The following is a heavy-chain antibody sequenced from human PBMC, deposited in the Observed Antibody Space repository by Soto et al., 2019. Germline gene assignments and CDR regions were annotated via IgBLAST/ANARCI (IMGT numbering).Heavy chain of an antibody. CDR1: GGSISSYY. CDR3: ARQFGYYDSSGNDAFDI. J-gene: IGHJ3*02. D-gene: IGHD3-22*01. V-gene: IGHV4-59*08. Sequence: SETLSLTCTVSGGSISSYYWSWIRQPPGKGLEWIGYIYYSGSTNYNPSLKSRVTISVDTSKNLFSLKLSSVTAADTAVYYCARQFGYYDSSGNDAFDIWGQGTMVTVSS. CDR2: IYYSGST.